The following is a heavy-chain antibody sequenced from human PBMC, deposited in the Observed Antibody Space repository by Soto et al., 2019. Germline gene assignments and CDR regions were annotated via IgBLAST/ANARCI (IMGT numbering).Heavy chain of an antibody. Sequence: SETLSLTCTVSGGSISSSSYYWGWIRQPPGKGLEWIGSIYYSGSTYYNPSLKSRVTISVDTSKNQFSLKLSSVTAADTAVYYCARQVAYQPLLTGRALYYYYYGMDVWGQGTTVTVSS. CDR1: GGSISSSSYY. J-gene: IGHJ6*02. V-gene: IGHV4-39*01. D-gene: IGHD2-2*01. CDR2: IYYSGST. CDR3: ARQVAYQPLLTGRALYYYYYGMDV.